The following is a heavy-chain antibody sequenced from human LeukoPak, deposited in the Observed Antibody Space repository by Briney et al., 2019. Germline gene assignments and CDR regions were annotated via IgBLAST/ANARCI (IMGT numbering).Heavy chain of an antibody. J-gene: IGHJ4*02. CDR1: GYTFSNYD. CDR2: MNPNSGHT. D-gene: IGHD1-1*01. V-gene: IGHV1-8*01. CDR3: ARVPRESNSH. Sequence: ASVKVSCKASGYTFSNYDINLVRQATGQGLEWMGYMNPNSGHTVYAQKFQGRVTMTRDTSISTAYMELRSLRFDDTAVYYCARVPRESNSHWGQGTLVTVSS.